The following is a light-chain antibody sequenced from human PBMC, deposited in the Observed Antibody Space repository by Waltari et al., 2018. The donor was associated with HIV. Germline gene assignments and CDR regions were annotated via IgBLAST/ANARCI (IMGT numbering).Light chain of an antibody. V-gene: IGLV1-44*01. J-gene: IGLJ2*01. Sequence: QSVLTQPPSASGAPGQRVTISCSGNSSNIGRNTVTWYQQLPETAPKLLIYTNNQRPSGVPALFSVSKSGTSASLAISGLQSGYEADYYFSTWDGGLRGVVFGGGTKLTVL. CDR2: TNN. CDR1: SSNIGRNT. CDR3: STWDGGLRGVV.